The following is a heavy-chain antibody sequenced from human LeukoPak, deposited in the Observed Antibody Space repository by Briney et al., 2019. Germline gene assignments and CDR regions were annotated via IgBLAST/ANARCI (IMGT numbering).Heavy chain of an antibody. CDR1: GFTFSSYA. D-gene: IGHD1-1*01. CDR3: AREGTGTIDY. CDR2: ISGSGGGT. Sequence: GGSLRLSCAASGFTFSSYAMSWVRQAPGKGLEWVSAISGSGGGTYYADSVKGRFTISRDNSKNTLFLQMSSLRAEDTAVYYCAREGTGTIDYWGQGTLVTVSS. J-gene: IGHJ4*02. V-gene: IGHV3-23*01.